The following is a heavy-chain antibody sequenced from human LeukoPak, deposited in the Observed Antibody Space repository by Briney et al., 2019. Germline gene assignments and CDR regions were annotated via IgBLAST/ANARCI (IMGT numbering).Heavy chain of an antibody. CDR1: GFTFSSYG. V-gene: IGHV3-30*18. Sequence: PGRSLRLSCAASGFTFSSYGMHWVRQAPGKGLEWVAVISYDGSNKYYADSVKGRFTISRDNSKNTLYLQMNSLRAEDTAVYYCAKASLVVVAAANYYYYYGMDVWGQGTTVTVSS. CDR2: ISYDGSNK. CDR3: AKASLVVVAAANYYYYYGMDV. D-gene: IGHD2-15*01. J-gene: IGHJ6*02.